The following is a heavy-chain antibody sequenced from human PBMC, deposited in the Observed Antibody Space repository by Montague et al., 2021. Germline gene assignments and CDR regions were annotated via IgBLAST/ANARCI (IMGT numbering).Heavy chain of an antibody. D-gene: IGHD6-13*01. CDR3: AKNRAAPGRSSFDY. CDR2: TSATGGGT. J-gene: IGHJ4*02. Sequence: SLRLSCAASGFPFSGYAMSWVRQAPGKGLEWVSGTSATGGGTFYADSVKGRFIISGDNSKNTLFLQMNSLRADDTAVYYCAKNRAAPGRSSFDYWGQGTLVTVSS. V-gene: IGHV3-23*01. CDR1: GFPFSGYA.